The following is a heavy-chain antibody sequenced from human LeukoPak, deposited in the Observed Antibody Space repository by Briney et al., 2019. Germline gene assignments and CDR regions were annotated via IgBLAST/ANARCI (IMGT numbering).Heavy chain of an antibody. CDR3: ARAIAARPRLRYSSSPFDY. CDR1: GGSLRGYY. CDR2: INHSGST. Sequence: SETLSLTCAVYGGSLRGYYWSWMREPPGKALEWIGEINHSGSTNLNPSLKSRVPISVDTSKTQFSLKLSSVTAADTAVYYCARAIAARPRLRYSSSPFDYWGQGTLVTVSS. V-gene: IGHV4-34*01. J-gene: IGHJ4*02. D-gene: IGHD6-6*01.